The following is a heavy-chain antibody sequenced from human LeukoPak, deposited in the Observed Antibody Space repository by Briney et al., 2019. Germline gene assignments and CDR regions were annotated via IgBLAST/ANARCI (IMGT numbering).Heavy chain of an antibody. D-gene: IGHD6-6*01. CDR2: IYYSGST. CDR3: ARLSIAALSSPDY. Sequence: SETLSLTCSVSGGSISSYYWSWIRQPPGKGLEWIGYIYYSGSTNHNPSLKSRVTISIDTSKNQFSLKLSSVTAADTAVYYCARLSIAALSSPDYWGQGTLVTVSS. V-gene: IGHV4-59*01. CDR1: GGSISSYY. J-gene: IGHJ4*02.